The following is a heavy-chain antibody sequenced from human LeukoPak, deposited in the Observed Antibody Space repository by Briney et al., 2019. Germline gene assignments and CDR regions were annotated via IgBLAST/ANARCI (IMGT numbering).Heavy chain of an antibody. V-gene: IGHV3-30*02. CDR1: GFTFSSYG. D-gene: IGHD3-22*01. Sequence: GGSPRLSCAASGFTFSSYGMHWVRQAPGKGLEWVAFIRYDGSNKYYADSVKGRFTISRDNSKNTLYLQMNSLRAEDTAVYYCATLDSGYYDSSGYSPSGIWGQGTMVTVSS. CDR3: ATLDSGYYDSSGYSPSGI. CDR2: IRYDGSNK. J-gene: IGHJ3*02.